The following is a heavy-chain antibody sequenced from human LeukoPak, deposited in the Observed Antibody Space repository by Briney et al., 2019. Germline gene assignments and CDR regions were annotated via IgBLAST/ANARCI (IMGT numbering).Heavy chain of an antibody. CDR2: IYTSGST. V-gene: IGHV4-4*07. CDR3: ARPAELELHAFDI. J-gene: IGHJ3*02. CDR1: GGSISNYY. D-gene: IGHD1-7*01. Sequence: SETLSLTCTVSGGSISNYYWTWIRQPAGKGLEWIGRIYTSGSTNYNPSLKSRVTMSVDTSKNQFSLRLNSVTAADTAVYYCARPAELELHAFDIWGQGTMVTVSS.